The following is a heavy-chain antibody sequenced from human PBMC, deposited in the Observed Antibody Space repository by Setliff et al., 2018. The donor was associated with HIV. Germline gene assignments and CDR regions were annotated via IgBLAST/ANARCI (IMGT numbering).Heavy chain of an antibody. J-gene: IGHJ4*02. CDR3: ARRIWSGYSFDY. V-gene: IGHV3-74*01. CDR1: GFTFSSYW. D-gene: IGHD3-3*01. CDR2: INSAGSST. Sequence: GGSLRLSCAASGFTFSSYWMHWVRQAPGKGLVWVSRINSAGSSTSYADSVKGRFTISRDNAKNSLYVQMNSLRAEDTAVYYCARRIWSGYSFDYWGQGTLVTVSS.